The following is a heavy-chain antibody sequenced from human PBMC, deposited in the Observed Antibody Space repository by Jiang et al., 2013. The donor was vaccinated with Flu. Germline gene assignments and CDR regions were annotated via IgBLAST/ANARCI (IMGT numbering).Heavy chain of an antibody. CDR1: GYTFTNYW. CDR2: IDPRSSYT. V-gene: IGHV5-10-1*01. Sequence: GAEVKKPGESLTLSCKTSGYTFTNYWITWVRQMPGKGLEWMGRIDPRSSYTSYSPSFQGHVALTVDKSIITAYLQWSSLEASDTAMYYCARHALGSSGWHYFDDWGQGTLVTVSS. D-gene: IGHD6-25*01. CDR3: ARHALGSSGWHYFDD. J-gene: IGHJ4*02.